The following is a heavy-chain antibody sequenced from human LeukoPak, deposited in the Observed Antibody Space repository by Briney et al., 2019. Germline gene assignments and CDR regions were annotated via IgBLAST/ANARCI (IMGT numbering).Heavy chain of an antibody. J-gene: IGHJ4*02. CDR2: IRYDGSNK. D-gene: IGHD1-26*01. CDR1: GFTFSSYG. Sequence: GGSLRLSCAASGFTFSSYGMHWVRQAPGKGLEWVAFIRYDGSNKYYADSVKGRFTISGDNSKNTLYLQMNSLRAEGTAVYYCAKISKWELPYWGQGTLVTVSS. CDR3: AKISKWELPY. V-gene: IGHV3-30*02.